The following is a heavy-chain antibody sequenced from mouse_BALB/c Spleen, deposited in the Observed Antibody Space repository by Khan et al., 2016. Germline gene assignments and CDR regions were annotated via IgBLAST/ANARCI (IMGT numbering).Heavy chain of an antibody. Sequence: EVQLQESGPELMKPGASVKISCKASGYSFTSYYMHWVKQCHGKSLEWIGYIDPFNGGTSYNQKFKGKATLTVDKSSSTAYMHLSSLTSEDSAVYYCASSTQSFYAMDYWGQGTSVTVSS. CDR1: GYSFTSYY. J-gene: IGHJ4*01. CDR2: IDPFNGGT. CDR3: ASSTQSFYAMDY. D-gene: IGHD1-1*01. V-gene: IGHV1S135*01.